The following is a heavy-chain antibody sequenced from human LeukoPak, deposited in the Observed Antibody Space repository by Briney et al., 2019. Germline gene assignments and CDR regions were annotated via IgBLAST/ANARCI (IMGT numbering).Heavy chain of an antibody. CDR2: IYYSGST. Sequence: SETLSLTCTVSGASISSYYCSWIRQPPGKGLEWIGYIYYSGSTDYSPSLKSRVTISVDTSKNQFSLKLSSVTAADTAVYYCARGASGYCSSTSCLDFDYWGQGTLVTVSS. V-gene: IGHV4-59*01. CDR3: ARGASGYCSSTSCLDFDY. CDR1: GASISSYY. D-gene: IGHD2-2*01. J-gene: IGHJ4*02.